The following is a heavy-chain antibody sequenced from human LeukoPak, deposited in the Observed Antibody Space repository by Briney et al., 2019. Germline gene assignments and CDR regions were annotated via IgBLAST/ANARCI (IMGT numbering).Heavy chain of an antibody. Sequence: GGSLRLSCAASGFTFSSYAMSWVRQAPGKGLEWVSYISSSGSTVYYADSVKGRFTISRDNAKNSLYLQMNSLRAEDTAVYYCAKGTTGTTTSLIGDPDYWGQGTLVTVSS. V-gene: IGHV3-48*04. CDR3: AKGTTGTTTSLIGDPDY. D-gene: IGHD1-1*01. CDR2: ISSSGSTV. CDR1: GFTFSSYA. J-gene: IGHJ4*02.